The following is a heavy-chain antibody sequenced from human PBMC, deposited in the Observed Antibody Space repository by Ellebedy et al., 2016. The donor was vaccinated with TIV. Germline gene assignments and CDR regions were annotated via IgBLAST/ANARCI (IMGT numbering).Heavy chain of an antibody. CDR3: ARESMVRGVIRRGYAMDV. CDR1: GFTFSSYG. V-gene: IGHV3-33*01. J-gene: IGHJ6*02. CDR2: IWYDGSNK. D-gene: IGHD3-10*01. Sequence: GESLKISCAASGFTFSSYGMHWVRQAPGKGLEWVAVIWYDGSNKYYADSVKGRSTISRDNSKNTLYLQMNSLRAEDTAVYYCARESMVRGVIRRGYAMDVWGQGTTVTVSS.